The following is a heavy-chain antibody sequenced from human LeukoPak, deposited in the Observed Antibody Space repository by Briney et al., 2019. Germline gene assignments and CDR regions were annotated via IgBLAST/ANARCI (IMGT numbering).Heavy chain of an antibody. CDR3: ARSHRTDY. CDR1: GFSFSGYE. J-gene: IGHJ4*02. V-gene: IGHV3-48*03. CDR2: ISSSGSTV. Sequence: GGSLRLSCAASGFSFSGYEMTWVRQAPGKGLEWLSYISSSGSTVHYADSVQGRFTTSRDNAKNSLYLQMNSLRAEDTAVYYCARSHRTDYWGQGTLVTVSS.